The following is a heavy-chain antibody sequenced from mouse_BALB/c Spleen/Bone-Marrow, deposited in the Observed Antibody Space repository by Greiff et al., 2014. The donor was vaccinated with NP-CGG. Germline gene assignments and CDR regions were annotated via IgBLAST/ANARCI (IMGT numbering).Heavy chain of an antibody. D-gene: IGHD2-13*01. J-gene: IGHJ4*01. CDR2: ILPGSGST. CDR1: GYTFSSYW. Sequence: VMLVESGAELMKPGASVKISCKATGYTFSSYWIEWVKQRPGHGLEWIGEILPGSGSTNYNEKFKGKATFTADTSSNTAYMQLSSLTSEDSAVYYCASRVRRDYAMDYWGQGTSVTVSS. V-gene: IGHV1-9*01. CDR3: ASRVRRDYAMDY.